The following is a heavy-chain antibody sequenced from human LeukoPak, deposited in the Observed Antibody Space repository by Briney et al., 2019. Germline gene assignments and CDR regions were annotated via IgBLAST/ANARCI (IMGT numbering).Heavy chain of an antibody. J-gene: IGHJ4*02. V-gene: IGHV3-48*02. CDR1: VLTFSNYN. CDR2: ITMTSSGT. CDR3: VRDGPYGDHGMY. Sequence: GGSLRLSCAPSVLTFSNYNMNSVRQAPEKGLEWISYITMTSSGTHYADSVRGRFTVSRDNAKSSLFLQMNSLRDEDTAVYYCVRDGPYGDHGMYWGQGTLVTVSS. D-gene: IGHD4-17*01.